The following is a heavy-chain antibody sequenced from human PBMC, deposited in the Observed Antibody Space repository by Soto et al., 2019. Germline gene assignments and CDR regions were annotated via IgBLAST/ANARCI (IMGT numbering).Heavy chain of an antibody. CDR2: ISAYNGNT. D-gene: IGHD3-3*01. J-gene: IGHJ4*02. CDR1: GYTFTSYG. CDR3: ARVELRFLEWLGGPGDY. Sequence: QVQLVQSGAEVKKPGASVKVSCKASGYTFTSYGISWVRQAPGQGLEWMGWISAYNGNTNYAQKPQGRVTMATDTSTSTAYMALRSLRSDDAAVDYCARVELRFLEWLGGPGDYWGQGSLVTVSS. V-gene: IGHV1-18*04.